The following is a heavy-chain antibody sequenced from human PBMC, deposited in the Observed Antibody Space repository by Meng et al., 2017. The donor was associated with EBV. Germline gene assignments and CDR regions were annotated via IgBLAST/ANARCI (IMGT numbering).Heavy chain of an antibody. D-gene: IGHD3-22*01. V-gene: IGHV1-8*01. CDR1: GYTFTSYD. CDR3: VRGPYYYDSSGYYYGEFDP. CDR2: MNPNSGNT. Sequence: QVQSVPSGAEVKKPGASVKVSCKASGYTFTSYDINWVRQATGQGLEWMGWMNPNSGNTGYAQKFQGRVTMTRNTSISTAYMELSSLRSEDTAVYYCVRGPYYYDSSGYYYGEFDPWGQGTLVTVSS. J-gene: IGHJ5*02.